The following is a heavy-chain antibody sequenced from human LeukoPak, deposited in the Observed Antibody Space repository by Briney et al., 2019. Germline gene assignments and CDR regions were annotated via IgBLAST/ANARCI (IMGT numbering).Heavy chain of an antibody. V-gene: IGHV3-23*01. D-gene: IGHD5-24*01. J-gene: IGHJ4*02. Sequence: GGSLRLSCAASGFSFSSYAMSWVRQAPGKGLEWVSAISGSGGSTYYADSVKGRFTISRDNSKNTLYLQMNSLRAEDTAVYYCAKDHSRCIVEMATVPFEYWGQGTLVTVSS. CDR2: ISGSGGST. CDR3: AKDHSRCIVEMATVPFEY. CDR1: GFSFSSYA.